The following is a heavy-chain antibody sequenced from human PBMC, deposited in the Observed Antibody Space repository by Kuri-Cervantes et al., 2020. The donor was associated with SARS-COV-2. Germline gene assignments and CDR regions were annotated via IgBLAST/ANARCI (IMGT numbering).Heavy chain of an antibody. V-gene: IGHV3-33*08. CDR3: ARGGDIVVVPAAIEFLRRFDP. CDR1: GFTFSSYG. J-gene: IGHJ5*02. CDR2: IWYDGSNK. Sequence: LPLTCAASGFTFSSYGMHWVRQAPGKGLEWVAVIWYDGSNKYYADSVKGRFTISRDNSKNTLYLQMNSLRAEDTAVYYCARGGDIVVVPAAIEFLRRFDPWGQGTLVTVSS. D-gene: IGHD2-2*01.